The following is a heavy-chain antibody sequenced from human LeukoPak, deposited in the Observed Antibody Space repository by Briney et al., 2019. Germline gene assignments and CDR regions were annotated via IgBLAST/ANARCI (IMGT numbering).Heavy chain of an antibody. CDR2: ISYDGSNN. Sequence: PGGSLRLSCAASGFTFRSYAMHWARQAPGKGLEWVAVISYDGSNNYYADSVKGRFAVSRDNSKNTLYLQMNSLRAEDTAVYYCAKDQHYVFGGGSPKGGFAPWGKETLVTVSS. V-gene: IGHV3-30*09. CDR1: GFTFRSYA. J-gene: IGHJ5*02. CDR3: AKDQHYVFGGGSPKGGFAP. D-gene: IGHD3-3*01.